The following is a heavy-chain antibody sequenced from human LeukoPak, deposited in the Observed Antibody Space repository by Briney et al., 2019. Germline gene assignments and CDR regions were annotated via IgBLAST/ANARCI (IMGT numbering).Heavy chain of an antibody. V-gene: IGHV3-21*01. J-gene: IGHJ6*03. D-gene: IGHD3-3*01. Sequence: GGSLRLSCAASGFTFSSYSMNWLRQAPGKGLEWVSSISSSSSYIYYADSVKGRFTISRDNAKNSLYLQMNSLRAEDTAVYYCARSLEWAMDVWGKGTTVTVSS. CDR1: GFTFSSYS. CDR3: ARSLEWAMDV. CDR2: ISSSSSYI.